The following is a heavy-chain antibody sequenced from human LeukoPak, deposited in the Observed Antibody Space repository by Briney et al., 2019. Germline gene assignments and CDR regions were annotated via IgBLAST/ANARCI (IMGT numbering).Heavy chain of an antibody. CDR2: IYYSGST. CDR3: ARESGAAGIFDY. J-gene: IGHJ4*02. Sequence: SETLSLTCAVYGGSFSGYYWSWIRQHPGKGLEWIGYIYYSGSTYYNPSLKSRVTISVDTSKNQFSLKLSSVTAADTAVYYCARESGAAGIFDYWGQGTLVTVSS. D-gene: IGHD6-13*01. CDR1: GGSFSGYY. V-gene: IGHV4-31*11.